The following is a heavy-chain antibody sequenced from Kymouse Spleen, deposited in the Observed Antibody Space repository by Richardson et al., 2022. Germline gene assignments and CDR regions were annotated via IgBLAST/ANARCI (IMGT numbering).Heavy chain of an antibody. CDR1: GFTFDDYA. D-gene: IGHD3-22*01. V-gene: IGHV3-9*01. J-gene: IGHJ4*02,IGHJ5*02. CDR2: ISWNSGSI. Sequence: EVQLVESGGGLVQPGRSLRLSCAASGFTFDDYAMHWVRQAPGKGLEWVSGISWNSGSIGYADSVKGRFTISRDNAKNSLYLQMNSLRAEDTALYYCAKEMIPLGQGTLVTVSS.